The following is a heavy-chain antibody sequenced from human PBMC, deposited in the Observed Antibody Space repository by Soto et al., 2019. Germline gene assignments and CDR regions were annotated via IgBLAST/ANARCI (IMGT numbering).Heavy chain of an antibody. CDR3: ARDLWGYCGTDCYPLDV. J-gene: IGHJ6*02. CDR2: MYNTGST. Sequence: PSETLSLTCTVSGGSISGYYWSWIRQPPGKGLEWICFMYNTGSTVYNPSFKSRVTLSVDTSKNHFSLKLNSVTAADTSVYYCARDLWGYCGTDCYPLDVWGQGTTVTVSS. D-gene: IGHD2-21*02. V-gene: IGHV4-59*01. CDR1: GGSISGYY.